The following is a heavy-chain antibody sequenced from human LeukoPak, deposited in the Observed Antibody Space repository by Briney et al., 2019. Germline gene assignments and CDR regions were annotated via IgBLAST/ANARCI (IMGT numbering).Heavy chain of an antibody. J-gene: IGHJ4*02. CDR1: GFTFSSYS. D-gene: IGHD6-19*01. CDR2: ISSSSSNK. V-gene: IGHV3-48*01. CDR3: ARGESASAWLIEY. Sequence: PGGSLRPSCAASGFTFSSYSMNWVRQAPGEGLEWISYISSSSSNKDYADSVKGRFTISRDNAENSLSLQMNSLRGEDTAVYYCARGESASAWLIEYWGQGTLVTVSS.